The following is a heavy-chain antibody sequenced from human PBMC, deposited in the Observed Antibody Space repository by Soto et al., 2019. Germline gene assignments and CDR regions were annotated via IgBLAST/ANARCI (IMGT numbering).Heavy chain of an antibody. V-gene: IGHV3-7*01. Sequence: GGSLRLSCAASGFAFSRYWMNWVRQLPRKGLEWVGNIKEDGSETYYVDSVRGRFTISRDNAKNSLYLQMNSLRVEDTAVYYCARTSRGDNVFYGGQGTLVTVSS. CDR2: IKEDGSET. CDR3: ARTSRGDNVFY. J-gene: IGHJ4*02. CDR1: GFAFSRYW. D-gene: IGHD2-15*01.